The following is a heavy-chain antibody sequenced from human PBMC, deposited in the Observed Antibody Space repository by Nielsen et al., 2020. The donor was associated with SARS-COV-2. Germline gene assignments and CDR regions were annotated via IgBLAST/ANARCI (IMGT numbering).Heavy chain of an antibody. V-gene: IGHV3-48*03. D-gene: IGHD3-16*01. Sequence: GESLKISCAASGFTFSSYEMNWVRQAPGKGLECISYISSSGRIIYYADSVKGRFTISRDNAKNSLYLQMNSLRAEDTAVYYCAREWGRGGFDYWGQGTLVTVSS. CDR3: AREWGRGGFDY. J-gene: IGHJ4*02. CDR1: GFTFSSYE. CDR2: ISSSGRII.